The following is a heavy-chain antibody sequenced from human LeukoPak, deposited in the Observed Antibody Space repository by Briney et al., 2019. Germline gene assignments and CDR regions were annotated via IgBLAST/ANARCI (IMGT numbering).Heavy chain of an antibody. D-gene: IGHD4-17*01. J-gene: IGHJ4*02. V-gene: IGHV4-59*01. CDR1: GSSLTDYF. CDR3: ARDQNFGDYTIDY. Sequence: SETLSLTCNVSGSSLTDYFWSWIRQPPGKGLEWIGYMFNNKISNYNPSLKSRVTISIDTSKNQFPLELSAVTAADTAVYYCARDQNFGDYTIDYWGQGTLVTVSS. CDR2: MFNNKIS.